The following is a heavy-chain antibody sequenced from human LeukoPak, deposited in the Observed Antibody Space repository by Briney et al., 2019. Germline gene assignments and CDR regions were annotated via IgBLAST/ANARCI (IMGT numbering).Heavy chain of an antibody. CDR1: GFTFSSYT. CDR3: ARGGYDILTGYHVTDFDY. Sequence: GGSLRLSCAASGFTFSSYTMTWVRQAPGKGLEWVSLINSGNTYIHYADSVKGRFTISRDNAKNSLYLQMNSLRAEDTAVYYCARGGYDILTGYHVTDFDYWGEVSLLTVSS. CDR2: INSGNTYI. D-gene: IGHD3-9*01. V-gene: IGHV3-21*01. J-gene: IGHJ4*02.